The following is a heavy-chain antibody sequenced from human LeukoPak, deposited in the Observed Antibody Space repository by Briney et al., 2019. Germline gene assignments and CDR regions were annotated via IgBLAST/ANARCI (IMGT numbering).Heavy chain of an antibody. CDR3: AKDRGAYYYDSGIDAFDI. CDR1: GFTFSSYA. V-gene: IGHV3-23*01. Sequence: GGSLRLSCAASGFTFSSYAMSWVRQAPGKGLEWVSAISDSGGSTYYADSVKGRFTISRDNSKNTLYLQMNSLRAEDTAVYYCAKDRGAYYYDSGIDAFDIWGQGTMVTVSS. D-gene: IGHD3-22*01. CDR2: ISDSGGST. J-gene: IGHJ3*02.